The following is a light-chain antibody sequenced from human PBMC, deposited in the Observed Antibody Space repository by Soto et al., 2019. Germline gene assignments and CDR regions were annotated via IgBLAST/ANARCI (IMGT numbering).Light chain of an antibody. Sequence: EIVMTQSPGIMYLSPGERATLSCRASQTVGRSYLAWYQQKPGQAPRLLIFGTSTRATGIPDRFSGGGSGTDFTLIISSLQPEDFAVYYCQQRVNWPPTFGGGTKVDI. CDR1: QTVGRSY. CDR3: QQRVNWPPT. CDR2: GTS. V-gene: IGKV3D-20*02. J-gene: IGKJ4*01.